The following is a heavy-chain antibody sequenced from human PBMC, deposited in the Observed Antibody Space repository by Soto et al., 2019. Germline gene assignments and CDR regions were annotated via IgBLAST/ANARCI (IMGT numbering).Heavy chain of an antibody. V-gene: IGHV3-64D*06. J-gene: IGHJ4*02. CDR3: VKGGYYDSSGYYYGDFDY. CDR2: ISSNGGST. Sequence: EVQLVESGGGLVQPGGSLRLSCSASGFTFSSYAMHWVRQAPGKGLEYVSAISSNGGSTYYADSVKGRFTISRDNSKNTLYLQMSSLGAEDTAVYYCVKGGYYDSSGYYYGDFDYWGQGTLVTVSS. D-gene: IGHD3-22*01. CDR1: GFTFSSYA.